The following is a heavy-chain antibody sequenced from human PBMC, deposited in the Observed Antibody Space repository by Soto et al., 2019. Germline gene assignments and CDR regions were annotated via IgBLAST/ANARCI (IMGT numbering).Heavy chain of an antibody. D-gene: IGHD4-17*01. CDR1: GYYFPSYW. Sequence: GETLKISCKGSGYYFPSYWIGWVRQMPGKGLEWMGIFYPGDSDTRYSPSFQGQVTISADRSISTAYLQWSSLKPSDTAMYYCARQGNGAEGFDYWGQGTLVTVSS. CDR3: ARQGNGAEGFDY. J-gene: IGHJ4*02. CDR2: FYPGDSDT. V-gene: IGHV5-51*01.